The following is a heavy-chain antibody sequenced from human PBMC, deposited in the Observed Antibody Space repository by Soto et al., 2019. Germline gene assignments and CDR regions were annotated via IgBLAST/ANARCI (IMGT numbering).Heavy chain of an antibody. J-gene: IGHJ4*02. D-gene: IGHD3-3*01. CDR1: GYTFTSYA. CDR2: INAGNGNT. V-gene: IGHV1-3*01. CDR3: ARDRYDFYYFDY. Sequence: ASVKVSCKASGYTFTSYAMHWVRQASGQRLEWMGWINAGNGNTKYSQKFQGRVTITRDTSASTAYMELSSLRSEDTAVYYCARDRYDFYYFDYWGQGTLVTVSS.